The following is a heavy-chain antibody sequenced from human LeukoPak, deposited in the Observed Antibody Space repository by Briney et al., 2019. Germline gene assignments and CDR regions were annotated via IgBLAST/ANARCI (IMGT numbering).Heavy chain of an antibody. J-gene: IGHJ4*02. V-gene: IGHV3-23*01. CDR1: GFTFSSYA. D-gene: IGHD1-26*01. CDR2: ISGSGGST. Sequence: PGGSLRLSCAASGFTFSSYAMSWVRQAPGKGLEWVSAISGSGGSTYYADSVKGRFTISRDNSKNTLYLQMNSLRAEDTSVYYCAKEGACSGSYSSPFAFDYWGQGTLVTVSS. CDR3: AKEGACSGSYSSPFAFDY.